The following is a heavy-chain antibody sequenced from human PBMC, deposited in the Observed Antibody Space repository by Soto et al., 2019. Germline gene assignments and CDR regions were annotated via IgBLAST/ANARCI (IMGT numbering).Heavy chain of an antibody. CDR1: GYIFSYYY. Sequence: GESLKISCQGSGYIFSYYYIGWVRQMPGRGLEWMGIIYPDDSDTRYSPSFQGQVTISADKSINTAYLHWSSLKASDTAMYYCARSLSGAAPAFDVWGQGTMVTVSS. CDR3: ARSLSGAAPAFDV. D-gene: IGHD2-15*01. J-gene: IGHJ3*01. V-gene: IGHV5-51*01. CDR2: IYPDDSDT.